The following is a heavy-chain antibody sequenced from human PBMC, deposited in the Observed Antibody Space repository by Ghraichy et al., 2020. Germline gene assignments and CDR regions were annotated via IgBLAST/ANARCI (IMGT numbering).Heavy chain of an antibody. CDR1: GFTFSSHY. Sequence: ESRNISCAASGFTFSSHYMTWVRQAPGKGLEWVANIKQDGSDKFYVDSVKGRFTISRDNAQNSLSLQMNSLRGEDTAVYYCARESSFAYSGFDYWGRGTLVTVSS. D-gene: IGHD1-26*01. J-gene: IGHJ4*02. CDR2: IKQDGSDK. V-gene: IGHV3-7*03. CDR3: ARESSFAYSGFDY.